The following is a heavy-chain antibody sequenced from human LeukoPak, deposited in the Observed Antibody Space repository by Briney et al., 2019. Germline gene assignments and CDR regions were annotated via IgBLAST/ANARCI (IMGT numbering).Heavy chain of an antibody. J-gene: IGHJ4*02. CDR3: ARDWGELGYCSGGSCYGPYFDY. CDR1: GFTFSSYE. Sequence: GGSLRLSCAASGFTFSSYEMNWVRQAPGKGLEWVSYISSSGSTIYYADSVKGRFTISRDNAKNSLYLQMNSLRAEDTAVYYCARDWGELGYCSGGSCYGPYFDYWGQGTLVTVSS. D-gene: IGHD2-15*01. V-gene: IGHV3-48*03. CDR2: ISSSGSTI.